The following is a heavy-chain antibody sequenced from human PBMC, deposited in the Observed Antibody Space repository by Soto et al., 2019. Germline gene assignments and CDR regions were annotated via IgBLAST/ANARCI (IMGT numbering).Heavy chain of an antibody. J-gene: IGHJ3*02. CDR2: INPNCGGT. CDR3: AIIAVAGYDAFDI. Sequence: ASVKVSCKASGYTFTGYYMHWVRQAPGQGLEWMGWINPNCGGTNYAQKFQGWVTMTRDTSISTAYMELSRLRSDDTAVYYCAIIAVAGYDAFDIWGQGTMVTVSS. CDR1: GYTFTGYY. V-gene: IGHV1-2*04. D-gene: IGHD6-19*01.